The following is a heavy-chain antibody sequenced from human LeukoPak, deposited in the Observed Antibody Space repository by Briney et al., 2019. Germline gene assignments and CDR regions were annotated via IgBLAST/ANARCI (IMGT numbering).Heavy chain of an antibody. CDR2: INHSGST. V-gene: IGHV4-34*01. CDR3: ARSRGTYDYFDY. Sequence: PSETLSLTCAVYGGSFSGYYWSWIRQPPGKGLEWIGEINHSGSTNYNPSLKSRVTISVDTSKNQFSLKLSSVTAADTAVYYCARSRGTYDYFDYWGQGTLVTVSS. J-gene: IGHJ4*02. CDR1: GGSFSGYY. D-gene: IGHD3-22*01.